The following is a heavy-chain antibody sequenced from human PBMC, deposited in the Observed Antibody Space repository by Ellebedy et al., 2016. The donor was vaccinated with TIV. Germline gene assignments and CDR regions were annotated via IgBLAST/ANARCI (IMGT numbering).Heavy chain of an antibody. J-gene: IGHJ5*02. CDR3: ARKIRVWTSSSWYRGWFDP. D-gene: IGHD6-13*01. CDR1: GGSFSGYY. CDR2: IYYSGST. Sequence: SETLSLTXAVYGGSFSGYYWSWIRQHPGKGLEWIGYIYYSGSTYYNPSLKSRVTISVDTSKNQFSLKLSSVTAADTAVYYCARKIRVWTSSSWYRGWFDPWGQGTLVTVSS. V-gene: IGHV4-34*01.